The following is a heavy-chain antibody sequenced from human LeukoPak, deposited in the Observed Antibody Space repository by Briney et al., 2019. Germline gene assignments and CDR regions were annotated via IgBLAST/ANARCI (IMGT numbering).Heavy chain of an antibody. D-gene: IGHD1-7*01. Sequence: SETLSLTCTVSGGSISSSSYYWGWIRQPPGKGLEWIGSIYYSGSTYYNPSLKSRVTISVDTSKNQFSLKLSSVTAADTAVYYCARELELQRPNDYWGQGTLVTVSS. J-gene: IGHJ4*02. CDR3: ARELELQRPNDY. V-gene: IGHV4-39*01. CDR2: IYYSGST. CDR1: GGSISSSSYY.